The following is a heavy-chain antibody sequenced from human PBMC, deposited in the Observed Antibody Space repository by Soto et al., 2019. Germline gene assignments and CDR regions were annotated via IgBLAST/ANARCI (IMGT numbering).Heavy chain of an antibody. CDR2: VYHTGDT. D-gene: IGHD2-21*02. Sequence: QVQLQESGPRLVKPSGSLSLTCGVSGGTVASSHWWSWVRQSPGGGLEWIGNVYHTGDTNFNPSLQRRLTISVDKANNQFSLRLNSLTAADTAVYFCAREIVTAGGNNYFDPWGPGTLVTVSS. CDR3: AREIVTAGGNNYFDP. J-gene: IGHJ5*02. CDR1: GGTVASSHW. V-gene: IGHV4-4*02.